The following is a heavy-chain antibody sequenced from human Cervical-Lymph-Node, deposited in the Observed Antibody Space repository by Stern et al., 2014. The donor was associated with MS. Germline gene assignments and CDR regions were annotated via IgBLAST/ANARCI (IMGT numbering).Heavy chain of an antibody. Sequence: QVQLQESGPGLVKPSPTLSLTCTVSGASLSSLNYYWSWIRQRPGKGLEWIGFISYSGNTNYNPSLKRRVTVSADTSKTHFSLRLTSVTASDTAVYYCARDNGLRVEQFFDYWGQGILVTVSS. CDR1: GASLSSLNYY. CDR3: ARDNGLRVEQFFDY. J-gene: IGHJ4*02. V-gene: IGHV4-31*03. CDR2: ISYSGNT. D-gene: IGHD4-17*01.